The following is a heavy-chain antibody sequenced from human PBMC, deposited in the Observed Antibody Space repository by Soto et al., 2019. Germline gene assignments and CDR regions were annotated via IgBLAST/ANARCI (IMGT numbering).Heavy chain of an antibody. CDR2: IYWDDDK. D-gene: IGHD5-18*01. J-gene: IGHJ4*02. CDR3: AHRPPIRGYSYGSWDY. Sequence: QITLKESGPTLVKPTQTLTLTCTFSGFSLSTTGVGVGWIRQPPGKALEWLALIYWDDDKRYSPSLKSRLTITKDTSKNQVFLTMTNMDPVDTATYSCAHRPPIRGYSYGSWDYWGQGTLVTVSS. V-gene: IGHV2-5*02. CDR1: GFSLSTTGVG.